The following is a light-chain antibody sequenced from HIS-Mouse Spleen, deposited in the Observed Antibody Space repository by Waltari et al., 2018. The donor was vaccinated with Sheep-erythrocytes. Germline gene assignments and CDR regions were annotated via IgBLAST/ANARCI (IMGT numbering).Light chain of an antibody. CDR3: NSRDSSGNHWV. V-gene: IGLV3-19*01. CDR1: SLRSYY. J-gene: IGLJ3*02. Sequence: SSELTQDPAVSVALGQTVRITSQGDSLRSYYASRYQQKPGQAPVLFIYGKNNRPSGIPDRFYGSSSGNTASLTITGARAEDEADYYCNSRDSSGNHWVFGGGTKLTVL. CDR2: GKN.